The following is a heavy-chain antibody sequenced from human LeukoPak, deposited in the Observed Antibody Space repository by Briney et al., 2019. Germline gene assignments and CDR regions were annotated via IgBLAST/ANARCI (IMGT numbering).Heavy chain of an antibody. Sequence: SETLSLTCTVSGGSISSYYWSWIRQPPGKGLEWIGYIYYSGSTNYNPSLKSRVTISVDTSKNQFSLKLSSVTAADTAVYYCARHRYYYDSSGYFRQNAFDIWGQGTMVTVSS. J-gene: IGHJ3*02. V-gene: IGHV4-59*08. CDR1: GGSISSYY. D-gene: IGHD3-22*01. CDR2: IYYSGST. CDR3: ARHRYYYDSSGYFRQNAFDI.